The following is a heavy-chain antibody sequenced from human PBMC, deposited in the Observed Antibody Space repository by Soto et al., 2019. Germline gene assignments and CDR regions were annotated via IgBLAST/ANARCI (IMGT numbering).Heavy chain of an antibody. CDR1: GFTFSSYA. CDR2: ISYDGSNK. V-gene: IGHV3-30-3*01. Sequence: QVQLVESGGGVVQPGRSLSLSCAASGFTFSSYAMHWVRQAPGKGLEWVAVISYDGSNKYYADSVKGRFTISRDNSKNTLYLQMNSLRAEDTAVYYCARDARRYSSSWYYFDYCGQGTLVTVSS. D-gene: IGHD6-13*01. J-gene: IGHJ4*02. CDR3: ARDARRYSSSWYYFDY.